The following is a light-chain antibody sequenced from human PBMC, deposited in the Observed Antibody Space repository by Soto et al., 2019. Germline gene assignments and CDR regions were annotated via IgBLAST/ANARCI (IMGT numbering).Light chain of an antibody. J-gene: IGLJ3*02. CDR1: SSNFGAGYD. V-gene: IGLV1-40*01. CDR3: QSYDSSLSGWV. Sequence: QSVLTQPPSVSGDPGQRVTISCTGSSSNFGAGYDVHWYQQLPGTAPKLLIYGNSNRPSGVPDRFSGSKSGTSAFLAITGLQAEDEADYYCQSYDSSLSGWVFGGGTKVTVL. CDR2: GNS.